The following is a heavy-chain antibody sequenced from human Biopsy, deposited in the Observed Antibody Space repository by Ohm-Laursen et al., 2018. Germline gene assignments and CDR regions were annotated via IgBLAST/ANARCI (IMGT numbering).Heavy chain of an antibody. CDR2: IIPFFGTP. Sequence: SSVKVSCKPSGGSFSSYAIGWVRQAPGQGLEWMGGIIPFFGTPNYAQMFQGRVTITADTSTSTAYMELSSLRSDDAAVYYCARGRRLPAAISSYYYAMDVWGQGTTVTVSS. V-gene: IGHV1-69*06. CDR1: GGSFSSYA. CDR3: ARGRRLPAAISSYYYAMDV. D-gene: IGHD2-2*01. J-gene: IGHJ6*02.